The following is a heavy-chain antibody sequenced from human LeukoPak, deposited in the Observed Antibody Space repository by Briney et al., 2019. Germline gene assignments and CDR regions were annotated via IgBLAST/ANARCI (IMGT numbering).Heavy chain of an antibody. CDR3: ARSDLGDAFDI. J-gene: IGHJ3*02. D-gene: IGHD3-10*01. Sequence: GGSLRLSCAASGFTFSSYDMHWVRQATGKGLEWVSAIGTAGDPYYPGSVKGRFTISRENAKNSLYLQMNSLRVGDTAVYYCARSDLGDAFDIWGQGTMVTVSS. CDR1: GFTFSSYD. CDR2: IGTAGDP. V-gene: IGHV3-13*05.